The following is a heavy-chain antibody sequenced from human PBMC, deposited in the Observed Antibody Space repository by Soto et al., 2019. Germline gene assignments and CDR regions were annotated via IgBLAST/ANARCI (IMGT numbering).Heavy chain of an antibody. CDR3: ARHLGIAARVYYYYYYYMDV. V-gene: IGHV4-39*01. J-gene: IGHJ6*03. CDR1: GGSISSSSYY. D-gene: IGHD6-6*01. Sequence: SETLSLTCTVSGGSISSSSYYWGWIRQPPGKGLEWIGSIYYSGSTYYNPSLKSRVTISVDTSKNQFSLKLSSVTAADTAVYYCARHLGIAARVYYYYYYYMDVWGKGTTVTVSS. CDR2: IYYSGST.